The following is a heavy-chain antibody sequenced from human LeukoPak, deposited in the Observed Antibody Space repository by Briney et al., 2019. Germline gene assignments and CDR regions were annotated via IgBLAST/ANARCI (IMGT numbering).Heavy chain of an antibody. V-gene: IGHV1-2*04. CDR2: INPNSGGT. CDR1: GYTFTGYY. CDR3: ARDFTYSSSKPYYYYYYGMDV. J-gene: IGHJ6*02. Sequence: ASVNVSCKASGYTFTGYYMHWVRQAPGQGLEWMGWINPNSGGTNYAQKFQGWVTMTRDTSISTAYMELSRLRSDDTAVYYCARDFTYSSSKPYYYYYYGMDVWGQGTTVTVSS. D-gene: IGHD6-13*01.